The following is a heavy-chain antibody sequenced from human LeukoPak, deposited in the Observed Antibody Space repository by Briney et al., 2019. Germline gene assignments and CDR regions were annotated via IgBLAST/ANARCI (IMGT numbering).Heavy chain of an antibody. D-gene: IGHD2-2*01. CDR1: GYTFTSYD. J-gene: IGHJ5*02. Sequence: ASVKVSCKASGYTFTSYDINWVRQATGQGLEWMGWMNPNSGNTGYARKFQGRVTMTRNTSISTAYVELSSLRSEDTAVYYCARGWPSSYQLLFGQEERNWFDPWGQGTLVTVSS. V-gene: IGHV1-8*01. CDR3: ARGWPSSYQLLFGQEERNWFDP. CDR2: MNPNSGNT.